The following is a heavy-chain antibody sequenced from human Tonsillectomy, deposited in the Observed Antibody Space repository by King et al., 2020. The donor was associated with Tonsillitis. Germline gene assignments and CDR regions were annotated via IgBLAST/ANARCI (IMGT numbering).Heavy chain of an antibody. CDR2: INTNTGNP. D-gene: IGHD6-19*01. J-gene: IGHJ6*02. CDR1: KYTFTNYA. V-gene: IGHV7-4-1*02. Sequence: QLVQSGSELKKPGASVTGSCKASKYTFTNYAMNWVRQAPGQGLEWMGWINTNTGNPTYAQGFTGRFVFSLDTSASTAYLQIISLKAEDTAVYYCARVGYSSGWQPDYFYYGLDVWGQGTTVTVSS. CDR3: ARVGYSSGWQPDYFYYGLDV.